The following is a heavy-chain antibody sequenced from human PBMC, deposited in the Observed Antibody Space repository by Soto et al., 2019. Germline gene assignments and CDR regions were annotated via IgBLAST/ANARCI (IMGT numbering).Heavy chain of an antibody. CDR1: GFTLSDYS. CDR3: ARVSGLGQAAFDI. Sequence: EVQLVESGGGLVQPGGSLRLSCAASGFTLSDYSMHWVRPAAGKVLEYVSAISYKGDTTYYANSVKGRFTISRDNSKNTLYLQMGSLRAEDMAVYYCARVSGLGQAAFDIWGQGTMVTVSS. CDR2: ISYKGDTT. J-gene: IGHJ3*02. D-gene: IGHD1-1*01. V-gene: IGHV3-64*01.